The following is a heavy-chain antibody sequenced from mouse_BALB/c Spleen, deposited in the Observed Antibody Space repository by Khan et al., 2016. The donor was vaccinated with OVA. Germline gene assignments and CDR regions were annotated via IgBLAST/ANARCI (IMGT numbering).Heavy chain of an antibody. D-gene: IGHD1-1*01. CDR1: GYSITSDYA. V-gene: IGHV3-2*02. Sequence: EVQLQESGPGLVKPSQSLSLTCTVTGYSITSDYAWNWIRQFPGNKLEWMGFISYSGNTNYNPSLKSRFSITRDTSKNQFFLQLNSVTTEDTATYYCERVYGEDFDYWGQGTIVTVSS. CDR2: ISYSGNT. CDR3: ERVYGEDFDY. J-gene: IGHJ2*01.